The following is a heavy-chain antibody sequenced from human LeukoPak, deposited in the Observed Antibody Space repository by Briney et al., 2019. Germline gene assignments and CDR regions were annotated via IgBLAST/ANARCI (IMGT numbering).Heavy chain of an antibody. CDR2: IRSKAYGGTT. J-gene: IGHJ6*03. V-gene: IGHV3-49*04. CDR1: GFTFGDYA. CDR3: TRDVAPHYYSFHMDV. Sequence: GGSLRLSCTASGFTFGDYAMSWVRQAPGKGLEWVGFIRSKAYGGTTEYAASVRGRFTISRDDSNNIAYLQMNSLKTEDTALYYCTRDVAPHYYSFHMDVWGTGTTVTVSS.